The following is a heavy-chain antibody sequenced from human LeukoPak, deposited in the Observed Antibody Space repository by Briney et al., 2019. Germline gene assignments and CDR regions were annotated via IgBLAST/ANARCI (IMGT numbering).Heavy chain of an antibody. Sequence: GGSLRLSCAASGFTFSSYSMNWVRQAPGKGLEWVSSISSSSGYVFYADSVKGRFTISRDNAKNSLYLQMNSLRAEDTAVYYCARATVYAIPAFDYWGQGTLVTVSS. CDR2: ISSSSGYV. CDR3: ARATVYAIPAFDY. D-gene: IGHD2-8*01. CDR1: GFTFSSYS. J-gene: IGHJ4*02. V-gene: IGHV3-21*01.